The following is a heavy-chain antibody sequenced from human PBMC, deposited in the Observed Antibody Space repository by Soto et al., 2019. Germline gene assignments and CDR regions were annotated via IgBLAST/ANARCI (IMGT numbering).Heavy chain of an antibody. CDR3: ATLYDTVTKPYYYYYMDV. CDR1: GFTFSSYS. Sequence: GGSLRLSCAASGFTFSSYSMNWVRQAPGKGLEWVSYISSSSSTIYYADSVKGRFTISRDNAKNSLYLQMNSLRAEDTAVYYCATLYDTVTKPYYYYYMDVWGKGTTVTVSS. D-gene: IGHD4-4*01. J-gene: IGHJ6*03. CDR2: ISSSSSTI. V-gene: IGHV3-48*01.